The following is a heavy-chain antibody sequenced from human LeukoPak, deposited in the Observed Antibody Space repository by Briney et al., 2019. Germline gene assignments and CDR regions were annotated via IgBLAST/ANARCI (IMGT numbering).Heavy chain of an antibody. D-gene: IGHD1-26*01. Sequence: PGGSLRLSCAASGFTFSGSAMHWVRQASGKGLEWVGRIRSKGNSYAKAYGASVKGRFTISRDDSKNTAYLQMNSLKTEDAAVYYCTRPGSGSPYYFDYWGQGTLVTVSS. CDR2: IRSKGNSYAK. CDR3: TRPGSGSPYYFDY. J-gene: IGHJ4*02. CDR1: GFTFSGSA. V-gene: IGHV3-73*01.